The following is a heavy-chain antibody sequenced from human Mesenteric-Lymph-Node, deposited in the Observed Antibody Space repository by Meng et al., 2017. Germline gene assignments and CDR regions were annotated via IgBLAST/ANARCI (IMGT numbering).Heavy chain of an antibody. Sequence: GESLKISCAASGFTFDDYTMHWVRQAPGKGLEWVSLISWDGGSTYYADSAKGRFTISRDNSKNSLYLQMNSLRTEDTALYYCAKDRAYGVRGVILDYWGQGTLVTVSS. CDR3: AKDRAYGVRGVILDY. V-gene: IGHV3-43*01. CDR1: GFTFDDYT. D-gene: IGHD3-10*01. CDR2: ISWDGGST. J-gene: IGHJ4*02.